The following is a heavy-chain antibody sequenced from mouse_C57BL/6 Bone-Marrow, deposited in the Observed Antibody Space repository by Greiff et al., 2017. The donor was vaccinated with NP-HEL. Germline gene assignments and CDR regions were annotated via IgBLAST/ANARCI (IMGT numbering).Heavy chain of an antibody. Sequence: DVKLQESGPGLAKPSQTLSLTCSVTGYSITSDYWNWIRKFPGNKLEYMGYISYSGSTYYNPSLKSRISITRDTSKNQYYLQLNSVTTEDTATYYCARYDYDSYWYFDVWGTGTTVTVSS. CDR2: ISYSGST. J-gene: IGHJ1*03. CDR3: ARYDYDSYWYFDV. CDR1: GYSITSDY. V-gene: IGHV3-8*01. D-gene: IGHD2-4*01.